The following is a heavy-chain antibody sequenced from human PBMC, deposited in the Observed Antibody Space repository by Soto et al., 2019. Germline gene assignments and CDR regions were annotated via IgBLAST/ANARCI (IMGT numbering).Heavy chain of an antibody. V-gene: IGHV1-18*01. CDR3: ARDRPTVTTILIYSYGMDV. CDR1: CYTCTIYF. D-gene: IGHD4-17*01. J-gene: IGHJ6*02. CDR2: ISAYNGNT. Sequence: GASVKVSFKACCYTCTIYFMIGWRQSPLQWREWMGWISAYNGNTNYAQKLQGRVTMTTDTSTSTAYMELRSLRSDDTAVYYCARDRPTVTTILIYSYGMDVWGQGTPVTVSS.